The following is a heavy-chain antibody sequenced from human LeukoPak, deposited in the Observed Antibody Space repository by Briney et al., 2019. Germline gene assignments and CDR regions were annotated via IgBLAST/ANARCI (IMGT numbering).Heavy chain of an antibody. CDR3: AASHPCVVVVSANAFDP. CDR2: IYYSGST. Sequence: SETLSLTCTLPQDSISRRGYCWSWIRQHPGKGLEWIGYIYYSGSTYYNPSLKSRVTISVDTSKNQFSLKLSPVPAPDPAGYCCAASHPCVVVVSANAFDPWGQGALVTVSS. CDR1: QDSISRRGYC. D-gene: IGHD2-15*01. V-gene: IGHV4-31*03. J-gene: IGHJ5*02.